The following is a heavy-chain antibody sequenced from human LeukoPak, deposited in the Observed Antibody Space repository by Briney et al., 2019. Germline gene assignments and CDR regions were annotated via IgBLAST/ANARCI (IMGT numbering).Heavy chain of an antibody. CDR2: MNPNSGNT. CDR3: ARALGATDAFDI. V-gene: IGHV1-8*03. Sequence: ASVKVSCKASGHTFTSYDINWVRQATGQGLEWMGWMNPNSGNTGYAQKFQGRVTITRNTSISTAYMELSRLRSEDTAVYYCARALGATDAFDIWGQGTMVTVSS. J-gene: IGHJ3*02. D-gene: IGHD1-26*01. CDR1: GHTFTSYD.